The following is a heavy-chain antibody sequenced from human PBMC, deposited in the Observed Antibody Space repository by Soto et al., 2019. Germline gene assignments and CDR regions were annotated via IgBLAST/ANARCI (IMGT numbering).Heavy chain of an antibody. V-gene: IGHV3-30*18. J-gene: IGHJ4*02. CDR3: AKDPSNVATGY. D-gene: IGHD5-12*01. Sequence: GGSLRLSCAASGFTFSSYGMHWVRQAPDKGLEWVAVISYDGSNKYYADSVKGRFTISRDNSKNTLYLQMNSLRAEDTAVYYCAKDPSNVATGYWGQGTLVTVSS. CDR1: GFTFSSYG. CDR2: ISYDGSNK.